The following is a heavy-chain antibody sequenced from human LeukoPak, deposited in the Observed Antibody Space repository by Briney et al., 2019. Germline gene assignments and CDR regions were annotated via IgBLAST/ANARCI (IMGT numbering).Heavy chain of an antibody. CDR3: ARVPGVAVAGNYYYYGMDV. V-gene: IGHV4-39*07. D-gene: IGHD6-19*01. Sequence: SSETLSLTCTVSGGSVSSTSYYWGWIRQPPGKGLEWIGSIYYSGTTYYNPSLKSRVTISVDTSKNQLSLKLSSVTAADTAVYYCARVPGVAVAGNYYYYGMDVWGQGTTVTVSS. CDR1: GGSVSSTSYY. CDR2: IYYSGTT. J-gene: IGHJ6*02.